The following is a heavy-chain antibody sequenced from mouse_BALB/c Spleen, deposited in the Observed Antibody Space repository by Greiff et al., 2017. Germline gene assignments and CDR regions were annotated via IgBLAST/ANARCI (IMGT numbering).Heavy chain of an antibody. Sequence: PGQGLEWIGMIHPSDSETRLNQKFKDKATLTVDKSSSTAYMQLSSPTSEDSAVYYCARGGTTAPYWYFDVWGAGTTVTVSS. J-gene: IGHJ1*01. V-gene: IGHV1-74*01. CDR3: ARGGTTAPYWYFDV. D-gene: IGHD1-2*01. CDR2: IHPSDSET.